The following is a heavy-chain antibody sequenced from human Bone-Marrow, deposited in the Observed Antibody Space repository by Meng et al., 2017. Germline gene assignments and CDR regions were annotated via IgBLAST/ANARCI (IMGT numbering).Heavy chain of an antibody. V-gene: IGHV3-21*01. Sequence: GGSLRLSCAASGFTFSSYSMNWVRQAPGKGLEWVSSISGSSSYIYYADSVKGRFTISRDNAKNSLYLQMNSLRAEDTAVYYCARDRPSDYYYGMDVWGQGTTVTVSS. CDR3: ARDRPSDYYYGMDV. J-gene: IGHJ6*02. CDR1: GFTFSSYS. CDR2: ISGSSSYI.